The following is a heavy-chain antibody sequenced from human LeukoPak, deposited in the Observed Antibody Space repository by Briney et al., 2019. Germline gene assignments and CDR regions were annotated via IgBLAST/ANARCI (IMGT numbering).Heavy chain of an antibody. J-gene: IGHJ4*02. Sequence: GGSLRLSCAASGFIFNNYGLVWVRQAPGKGLEWVSAISNDGGGTTYADFVKGRFTISRDNSKNTLFLQMDSLRAEDTALYYCAKGSSGYFFDLWGQGTLVTVPS. V-gene: IGHV3-23*01. D-gene: IGHD3-22*01. CDR2: ISNDGGGT. CDR1: GFIFNNYG. CDR3: AKGSSGYFFDL.